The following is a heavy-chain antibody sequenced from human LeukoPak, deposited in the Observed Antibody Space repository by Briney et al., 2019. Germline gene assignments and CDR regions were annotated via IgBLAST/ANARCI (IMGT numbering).Heavy chain of an antibody. CDR3: ARGSGLAAFDI. CDR1: GFTVSSNY. V-gene: IGHV3-53*01. CDR2: IYSGGST. Sequence: GGSLRLSCAASGFTVSSNYMSWVRQAPGKGLEWVSVIYSGGSTYYADSVKGRFTISRDNFKNTLYLQMNGLRAEDTAVYYCARGSGLAAFDIWGQGTMVTVSS. J-gene: IGHJ3*02. D-gene: IGHD3-3*01.